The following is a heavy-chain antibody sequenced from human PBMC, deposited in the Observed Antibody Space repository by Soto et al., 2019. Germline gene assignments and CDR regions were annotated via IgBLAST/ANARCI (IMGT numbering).Heavy chain of an antibody. CDR3: ARDIPYCSSTSCYMYYYYYGMDV. J-gene: IGHJ6*02. V-gene: IGHV1-46*01. CDR1: GYTFTSYY. CDR2: INPSGGST. Sequence: GASVKVSCKASGYTFTSYYMHWVRQAPGQGLEWMGIINPSGGSTSYAQKFQGRVTMTRDTSTSTVYMELSSLRSEDTAVYYCARDIPYCSSTSCYMYYYYYGMDVWGQGATVTVSS. D-gene: IGHD2-2*02.